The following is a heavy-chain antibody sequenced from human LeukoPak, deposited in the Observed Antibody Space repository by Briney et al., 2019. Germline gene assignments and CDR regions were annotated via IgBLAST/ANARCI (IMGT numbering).Heavy chain of an antibody. D-gene: IGHD6-19*01. V-gene: IGHV1-46*01. CDR1: GYTFTSYY. CDR2: INPSGGST. Sequence: ASVKVSCKASGYTFTSYYIHWVRQAPGQGLERMGLINPSGGSTSYAQKFQGRVTMTRDMSTNTVYMELSSLRSEDTAVYYCARDRSSGWFVLDYWGQGALVTVSS. CDR3: ARDRSSGWFVLDY. J-gene: IGHJ4*02.